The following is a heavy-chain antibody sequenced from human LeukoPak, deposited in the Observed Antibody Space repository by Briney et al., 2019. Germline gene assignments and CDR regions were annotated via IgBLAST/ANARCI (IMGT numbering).Heavy chain of an antibody. V-gene: IGHV1-46*01. J-gene: IGHJ6*02. D-gene: IGHD2-2*01. CDR3: ARDGSYCSSTSCYLSDYYGMDV. Sequence: GASVKVSCKASGCTFTSYYMHWVRQAPGQGLEWMGIINPSGGSTSYAQKFQGRVTMTRDTSTSTVYMELSSLRSEDTAVYYCARDGSYCSSTSCYLSDYYGMDVWGQGTTVTVSS. CDR1: GCTFTSYY. CDR2: INPSGGST.